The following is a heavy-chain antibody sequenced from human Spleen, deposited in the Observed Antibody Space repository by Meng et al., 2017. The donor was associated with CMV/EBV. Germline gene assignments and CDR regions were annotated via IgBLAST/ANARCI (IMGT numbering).Heavy chain of an antibody. V-gene: IGHV3-21*01. J-gene: IGHJ4*02. Sequence: GESLKISCAASGFTFSSYSMNWVRQAPGKGLEWVSSISSSISYIYYADSVKGRFTISRDNAKNSLYLQMNSLRAEDTAVYYCARRYCSSTSCLLDYWGQGTLVTVSS. D-gene: IGHD2-2*01. CDR2: ISSSISYI. CDR1: GFTFSSYS. CDR3: ARRYCSSTSCLLDY.